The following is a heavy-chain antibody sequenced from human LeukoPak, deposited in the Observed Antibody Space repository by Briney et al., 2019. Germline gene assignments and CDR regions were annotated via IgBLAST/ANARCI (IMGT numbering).Heavy chain of an antibody. D-gene: IGHD3-10*01. CDR3: ASGRLDYGSGSNDYYYYYGMDV. Sequence: TSETLSLTCAAYGGSFSGYYWSWIRQPPGKGLEWIGEINHSGSTYYNPSLKSRVTISVDRSKNQFSLKLSSVTAADTAVYYCASGRLDYGSGSNDYYYYYGMDVWGQGTTVTVSS. CDR1: GGSFSGYY. V-gene: IGHV4-34*01. J-gene: IGHJ6*02. CDR2: INHSGST.